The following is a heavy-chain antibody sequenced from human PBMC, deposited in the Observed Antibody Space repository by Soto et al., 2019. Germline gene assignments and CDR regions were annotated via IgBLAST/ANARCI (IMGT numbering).Heavy chain of an antibody. CDR1: GYTFTSYY. CDR3: ARGPNPIYCSGGSCYRFDP. D-gene: IGHD2-15*01. CDR2: INPSGGST. V-gene: IGHV1-46*03. J-gene: IGHJ5*02. Sequence: ASVKVSCKASGYTFTSYYMHWVRQAPGQGLEWMGIINPSGGSTSYAQKFQGRVTMTRDTSTSTVYMELSSLRSEDTAVYYCARGPNPIYCSGGSCYRFDPWGQGTQVTVSS.